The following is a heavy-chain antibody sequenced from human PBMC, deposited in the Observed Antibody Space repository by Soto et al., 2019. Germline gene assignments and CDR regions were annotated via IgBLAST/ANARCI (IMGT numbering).Heavy chain of an antibody. CDR2: IIPFSGTV. D-gene: IGHD3-10*01. CDR1: GGSFMSQA. V-gene: IGHV1-69*01. CDR3: ARGSYDSYAGFFGMDV. Sequence: QVQVVRSGAEVKKPGSSVKVSCKTSGGSFMSQAISWVRQAPGQGPEWMGGIIPFSGTVTYTQRFQGRLTLTADEPTKTAYMELSSLRSEDTAVYYCARGSYDSYAGFFGMDVWGQGTKVTVS. J-gene: IGHJ6*02.